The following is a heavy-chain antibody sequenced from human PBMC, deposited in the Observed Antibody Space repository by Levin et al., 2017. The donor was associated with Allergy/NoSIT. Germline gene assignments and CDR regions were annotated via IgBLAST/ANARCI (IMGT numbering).Heavy chain of an antibody. J-gene: IGHJ4*02. CDR1: GHSIGSSSYY. CDR3: ARGNAHYDTSGYPDY. Sequence: ESLKISCPVSGHSIGSSSYYWGWVRQPPGKGLKWIGSVYYTGTTYYNPSLKSRVTISLDTSKNQFSLKLSSVTAADTAVYYCARGNAHYDTSGYPDYWGQGTLVTVSS. D-gene: IGHD3-22*01. V-gene: IGHV4-39*07. CDR2: VYYTGTT.